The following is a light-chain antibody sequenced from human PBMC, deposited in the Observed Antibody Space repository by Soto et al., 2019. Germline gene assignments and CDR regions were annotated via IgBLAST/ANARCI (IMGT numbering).Light chain of an antibody. CDR2: GAS. J-gene: IGKJ1*01. CDR3: QQHGTT. Sequence: IVVTQSPGTLSLSKGERATLSCRASQSVSSTYLAWYQQKPGQAPRLLIYGASKRATGFPARFSGSGSGTDFTLTISRLEPEDSAVYYCQQHGTTFGQGTKVEI. V-gene: IGKV3-20*01. CDR1: QSVSSTY.